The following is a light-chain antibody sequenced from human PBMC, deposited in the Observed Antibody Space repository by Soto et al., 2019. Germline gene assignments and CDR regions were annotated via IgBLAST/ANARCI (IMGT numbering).Light chain of an antibody. V-gene: IGKV3-15*01. CDR3: HQYNNWPPYT. CDR1: QSVSTN. J-gene: IGKJ2*01. Sequence: EIVMTQSPATRSVFPGERAALSCRASQSVSTNLAWYQQKPGQAPRLLIYGASARATGIPARFSGSGSGTEFTLTISSLQSEDFAVYYCHQYNNWPPYTFGQGTKLEIK. CDR2: GAS.